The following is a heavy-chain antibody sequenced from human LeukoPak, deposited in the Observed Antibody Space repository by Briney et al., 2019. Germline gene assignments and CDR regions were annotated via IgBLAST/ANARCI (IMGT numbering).Heavy chain of an antibody. CDR1: VYTFTGYW. V-gene: IGHV1-46*01. J-gene: IGHJ5*02. CDR2: MSPSGGSR. CDR3: ARDNSVRDEALWFNP. D-gene: IGHD5-24*01. Sequence: GASVTVSFKSFVYTFTGYWMHWVRQARGQGPVGVGVMSPSGGSRIYAQKCKGRVTLTRDMSTSTDYLELSSLRSEDTAVDYCARDNSVRDEALWFNPWGQGTLVTVSS.